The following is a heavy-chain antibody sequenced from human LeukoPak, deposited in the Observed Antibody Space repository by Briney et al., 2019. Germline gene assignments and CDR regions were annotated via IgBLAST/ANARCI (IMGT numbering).Heavy chain of an antibody. J-gene: IGHJ4*02. CDR3: ARDRPSSITTYWD. D-gene: IGHD2/OR15-2a*01. V-gene: IGHV3-21*01. CDR2: ISSSSSYI. Sequence: PGGTLRLSCAVSGFTFSSYSMNWVRQAPAKGLEWVSSISSSSSYIYYADSVKGRFTISRDNAKNSLYLQMNSLRAEDTAVYYCARDRPSSITTYWDWGQGTLVTVSS. CDR1: GFTFSSYS.